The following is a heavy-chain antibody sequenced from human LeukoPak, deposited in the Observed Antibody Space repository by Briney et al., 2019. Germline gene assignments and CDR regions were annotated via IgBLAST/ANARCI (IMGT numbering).Heavy chain of an antibody. Sequence: ASETLSLTCTVSGGSISSGDYYWSWIRQPPGKGLEWIGYIYYSGSTNYNPSLKSRVTISVDTSKNQFSLKLSSVTAADTAVYYCARDLPSSWFPSHAFDIWGQGTMVTVSS. CDR2: IYYSGST. D-gene: IGHD6-13*01. CDR1: GGSISSGDYY. J-gene: IGHJ3*02. CDR3: ARDLPSSWFPSHAFDI. V-gene: IGHV4-61*08.